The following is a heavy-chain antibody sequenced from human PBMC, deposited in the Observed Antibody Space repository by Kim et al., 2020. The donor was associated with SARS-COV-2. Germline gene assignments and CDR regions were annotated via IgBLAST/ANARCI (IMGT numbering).Heavy chain of an antibody. CDR2: ISGYNGDA. D-gene: IGHD3-22*01. J-gene: IGHJ4*02. Sequence: ASVKVSCKASGYRFTNFAISWVRQAPGQGLEWMGWISGYNGDAMYAQKFQGRVTLTTDTSTSTAYMDLRSLKSDDTAVYYCAREVIYYDRSDYSDYWGQG. CDR3: AREVIYYDRSDYSDY. CDR1: GYRFTNFA. V-gene: IGHV1-18*01.